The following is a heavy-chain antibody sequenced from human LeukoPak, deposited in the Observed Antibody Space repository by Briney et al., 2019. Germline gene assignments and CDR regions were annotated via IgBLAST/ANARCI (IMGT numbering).Heavy chain of an antibody. CDR1: GGTFSNYA. J-gene: IGHJ4*02. CDR3: ARVGYSNSYDY. V-gene: IGHV1-8*03. CDR2: MNPNTGNA. Sequence: ASVKVSCKASGGTFSNYAINWVRQATGQGLEWMGWMNPNTGNAGYAQKFQGRVTITWDASISTAYMDLSSLRSEDTAVYYCARVGYSNSYDYWGQGTLVTVSS. D-gene: IGHD4-11*01.